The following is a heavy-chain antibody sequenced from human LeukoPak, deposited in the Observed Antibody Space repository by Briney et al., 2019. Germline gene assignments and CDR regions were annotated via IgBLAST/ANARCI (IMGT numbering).Heavy chain of an antibody. CDR1: GFTFSSYA. D-gene: IGHD3-22*01. V-gene: IGHV3-23*01. J-gene: IGHJ4*02. CDR2: ISGSGGST. Sequence: GGSLRLSCAASGFTFSSYAMSWVRQAPGKGLEWVSAISGSGGSTYYADSVKGRFTISRDNSKNTLYLQMSSLRAEDTAVYYCAKTPPYYYDSSGFQYYFDYWGQGTLVTVSS. CDR3: AKTPPYYYDSSGFQYYFDY.